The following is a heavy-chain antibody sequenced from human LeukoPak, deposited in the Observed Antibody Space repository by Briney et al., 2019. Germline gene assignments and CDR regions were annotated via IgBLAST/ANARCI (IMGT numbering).Heavy chain of an antibody. Sequence: GGSLRLSCAASGFTFSDHYMSWIRQAPGKGLEWVSYISSSGSTIYYADSVKGRFTISRDNAKNSLYLQMNSLRAEDTAVYYCARRGVLWFGELFYYGMDVWGQGTTVTVSS. CDR2: ISSSGSTI. V-gene: IGHV3-11*01. CDR1: GFTFSDHY. D-gene: IGHD3-10*01. J-gene: IGHJ6*02. CDR3: ARRGVLWFGELFYYGMDV.